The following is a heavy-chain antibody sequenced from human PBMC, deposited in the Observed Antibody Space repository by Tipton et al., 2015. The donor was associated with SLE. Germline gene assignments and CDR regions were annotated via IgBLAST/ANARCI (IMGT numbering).Heavy chain of an antibody. CDR1: GGSISTHY. CDR3: ARTRGYYYYGMDV. V-gene: IGHV4-4*09. J-gene: IGHJ6*02. CDR2: ISTSG. Sequence: GLVKPSETLSLTCTVSGGSISTHYWSWIRQPPGKGLEWVAYISTSGNTISVDTSKTQLSLKLNSVTAADTAVYYCARTRGYYYYGMDVWGQGTTVTVSS.